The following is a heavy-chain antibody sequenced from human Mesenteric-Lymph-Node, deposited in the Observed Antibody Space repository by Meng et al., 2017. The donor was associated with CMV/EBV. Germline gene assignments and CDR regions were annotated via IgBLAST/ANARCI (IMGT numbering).Heavy chain of an antibody. Sequence: SETLSLTCTVSGGSISSSSYYWGWIRQPPGKGLEWIGSIYYSGSTYYNPSLKSRVTISVDTSKNQFSLKLSSVTAADTAVYYCASSFPGGDNWFDPWGQGTLVTVSS. CDR1: GGSISSSSYY. J-gene: IGHJ5*02. V-gene: IGHV4-39*01. CDR2: IYYSGST. D-gene: IGHD1-26*01. CDR3: ASSFPGGDNWFDP.